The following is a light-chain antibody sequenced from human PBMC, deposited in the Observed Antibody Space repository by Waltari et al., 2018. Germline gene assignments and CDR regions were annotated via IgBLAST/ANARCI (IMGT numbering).Light chain of an antibody. CDR1: NSD. CDR2: HNN. J-gene: IGLJ2*01. V-gene: IGLV1-40*01. CDR3: QSYDSTLI. Sequence: QSILTQPPSVSCAPGQRVTLSCNGTNSDVQWYQQLPGRAPTLLIYHNNNRPSGVPDRFSGSKSGTSASLAITGLQAEDEADYYCQSYDSTLIFGGGTKLTVL.